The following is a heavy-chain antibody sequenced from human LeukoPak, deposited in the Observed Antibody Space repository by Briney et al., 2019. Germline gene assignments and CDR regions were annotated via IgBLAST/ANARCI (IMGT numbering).Heavy chain of an antibody. J-gene: IGHJ4*02. CDR2: ISTSSSYI. CDR1: GFTLSSYS. CDR3: AREGQYYDSSGYRYYFDY. Sequence: SGGSLRLSCAASGFTLSSYSMNWVRQAPGKGLEWVSSISTSSSYIYSADSVKGRFTISRDNAKNSLYLQMNSLRAEDTAVYYCAREGQYYDSSGYRYYFDYWGQGTLVTVSS. V-gene: IGHV3-21*01. D-gene: IGHD3-22*01.